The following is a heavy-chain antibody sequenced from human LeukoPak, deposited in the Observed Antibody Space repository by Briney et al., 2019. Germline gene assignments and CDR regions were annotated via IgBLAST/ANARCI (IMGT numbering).Heavy chain of an antibody. J-gene: IGHJ4*02. V-gene: IGHV3-23*01. D-gene: IGHD1-26*01. CDR2: IRTSDGST. Sequence: GGSLRLSCAASGFTFSSFGMSWVRQAPGKGLEWVSAIRTSDGSTYYADSVKGRFTISRDNSRNTLYLQMNSLRAEDTAVYYCAKDLSGSYSIDYWGQGTLVTVSS. CDR1: GFTFSSFG. CDR3: AKDLSGSYSIDY.